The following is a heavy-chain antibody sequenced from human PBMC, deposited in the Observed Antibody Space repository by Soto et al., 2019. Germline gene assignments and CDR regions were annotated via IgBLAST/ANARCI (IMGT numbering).Heavy chain of an antibody. Sequence: GGSLRLSCAASGFSFSSYAMSWVRQAPGKGLEWVSAISGSGGSTYYADSVKGRFTISRDNSKNTLYLQMNSLRAEDTAVYYCAKDRGNWIRYSYYGMDVWGQGTTVTV. J-gene: IGHJ6*02. V-gene: IGHV3-23*01. D-gene: IGHD1-20*01. CDR1: GFSFSSYA. CDR2: ISGSGGST. CDR3: AKDRGNWIRYSYYGMDV.